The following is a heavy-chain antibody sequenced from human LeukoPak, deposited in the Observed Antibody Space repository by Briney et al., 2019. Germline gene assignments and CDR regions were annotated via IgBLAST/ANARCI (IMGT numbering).Heavy chain of an antibody. Sequence: ASLKVSCKASGYTFTSYYIHWVRQAPGQGLEYMGIIRPSGSTAYAQKFQGRVTMTRDTSTSAVYMELSSLRSEDTAVYYCASEGPETYNFDFWGQETQVTVSS. V-gene: IGHV1-46*01. CDR2: IRPSGST. CDR3: ASEGPETYNFDF. J-gene: IGHJ4*02. CDR1: GYTFTSYY. D-gene: IGHD5-18*01.